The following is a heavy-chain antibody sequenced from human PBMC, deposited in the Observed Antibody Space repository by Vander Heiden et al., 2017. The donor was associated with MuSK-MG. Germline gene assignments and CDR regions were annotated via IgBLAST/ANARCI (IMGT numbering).Heavy chain of an antibody. J-gene: IGHJ6*02. CDR3: ATDLPNTAMVPIYYYYGMDV. V-gene: IGHV1-24*01. Sequence: QVQLVQSGAEVEKPGASVKVSCKVSGYPLTELSMHWVRQAPGKGLEWMGGFDPEDGETIYAQKFQGRVTMTEDTSTDTAYMELSSLRSEDTAVYYCATDLPNTAMVPIYYYYGMDVWGQGTTVTVSS. D-gene: IGHD5-18*01. CDR1: GYPLTELS. CDR2: FDPEDGET.